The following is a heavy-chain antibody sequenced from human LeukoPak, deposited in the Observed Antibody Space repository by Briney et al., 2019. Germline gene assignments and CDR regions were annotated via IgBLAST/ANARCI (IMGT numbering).Heavy chain of an antibody. J-gene: IGHJ5*02. CDR3: ARVRELGYCSSTSCSGRWFDP. D-gene: IGHD2-2*01. CDR2: IYHSGST. Sequence: PSETLSLTCAVSGGCISSGGYSWSWIRQPPGKGLEWIGYIYHSGSTYYNPSLKSRVTISVDRSKNQFSLKLSSVTAADTAVYYCARVRELGYCSSTSCSGRWFDPWGQGTLVTVSS. CDR1: GGCISSGGYS. V-gene: IGHV4-30-2*01.